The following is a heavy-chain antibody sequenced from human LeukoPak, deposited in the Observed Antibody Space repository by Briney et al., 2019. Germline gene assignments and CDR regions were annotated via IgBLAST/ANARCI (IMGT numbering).Heavy chain of an antibody. Sequence: GASVKVSCKASGYRFSRYGISWVRQAPGQGPEWVGWVSVFNGDTKYAQKFQGRVTVTTEISTDTAYMELSSLRSDDTGVYYCARGHGYYYHMDVWGQGTTVTVTS. D-gene: IGHD6-13*01. CDR2: VSVFNGDT. V-gene: IGHV1-18*01. CDR3: ARGHGYYYHMDV. J-gene: IGHJ6*03. CDR1: GYRFSRYG.